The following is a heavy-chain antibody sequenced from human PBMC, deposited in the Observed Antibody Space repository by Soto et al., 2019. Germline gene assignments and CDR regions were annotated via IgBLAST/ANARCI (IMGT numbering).Heavy chain of an antibody. CDR3: ARDPKSSGGQNWQYNYFES. J-gene: IGHJ5*01. D-gene: IGHD1-1*01. Sequence: VGSLRLSCAASVFTFSNFAMACVRHAPGEWLEWVSSISGTDDYTYYADSVKGRFTISRDNSKSTLYLQVDSLRPEDAAVYYCARDPKSSGGQNWQYNYFESLGQVTLRNGSS. CDR1: VFTFSNFA. V-gene: IGHV3-23*01. CDR2: ISGTDDYT.